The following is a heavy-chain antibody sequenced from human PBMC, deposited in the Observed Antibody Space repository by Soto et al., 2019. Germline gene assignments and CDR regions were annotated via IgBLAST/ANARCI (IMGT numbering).Heavy chain of an antibody. V-gene: IGHV3-33*01. D-gene: IGHD3-10*01. CDR1: GFTFSSYG. J-gene: IGHJ4*02. CDR3: ARMGPITMVRAALDY. Sequence: QVQLVESGGGVVQPGRSLRLSCAASGFTFSSYGMHWVRQAPGKGLEWVEVIWYDGSNKYYADSVKGRFTISRDNSKNALYLHMNSLRAEDTAGYYCARMGPITMVRAALDYWGQGTLVTVSS. CDR2: IWYDGSNK.